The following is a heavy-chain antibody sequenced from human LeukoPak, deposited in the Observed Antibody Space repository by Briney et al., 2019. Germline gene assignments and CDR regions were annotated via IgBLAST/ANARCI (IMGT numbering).Heavy chain of an antibody. CDR2: ISSNGGST. Sequence: GGSLRLSCAASGFTFSSYAMHWVRQAPGKGLEYVSAISSNGGSTYYANSVKGRFTISRDNSKNTLYLQMGSLRAEDMAVYYCARGPEPSWGSYRYNRRTGYYFDYWGQGTLVTVSS. V-gene: IGHV3-64*01. CDR3: ARGPEPSWGSYRYNRRTGYYFDY. CDR1: GFTFSSYA. J-gene: IGHJ4*02. D-gene: IGHD3-16*02.